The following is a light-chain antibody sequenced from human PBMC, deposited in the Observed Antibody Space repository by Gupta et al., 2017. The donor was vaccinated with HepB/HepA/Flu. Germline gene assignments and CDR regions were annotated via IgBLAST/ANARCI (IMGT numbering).Light chain of an antibody. V-gene: IGKV1-16*02. Sequence: DIQLTQSPSSLSASVVDRLTTPCRARHDISNYLAWFQQKPGKAAKSLIYSASSLQSGVPSKFDGSGSGTDFTLTISSLQPEDFATYYCQQYYSYPFTFGPGTKVDIK. CDR3: QQYYSYPFT. J-gene: IGKJ3*01. CDR1: HDISNY. CDR2: SAS.